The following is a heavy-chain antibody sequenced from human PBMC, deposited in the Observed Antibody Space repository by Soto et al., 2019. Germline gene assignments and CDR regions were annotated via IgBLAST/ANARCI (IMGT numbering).Heavy chain of an antibody. CDR2: IKDGGEST. CDR1: GFTFSSYA. CDR3: VKGGGSYTSCWYAN. V-gene: IGHV3-23*01. D-gene: IGHD6-13*01. Sequence: DVQLLESGGGLVQPGGSLTLSCAASGFTFSSYAMHWVRQAPGKGLEWVSTIKDGGESTFYLDSVRGRFTISRDNSKDTLYLQMTSLRVEDTALYHCVKGGGSYTSCWYANWGEGILVTVSS. J-gene: IGHJ4*02.